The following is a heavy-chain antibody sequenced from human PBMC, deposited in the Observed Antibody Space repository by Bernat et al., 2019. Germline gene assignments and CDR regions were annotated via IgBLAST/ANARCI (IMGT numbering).Heavy chain of an antibody. Sequence: QVTLRESGPALAKPTQTLTLTCTFSGFSLSTSGLCVSWIRQPPGKALEWLARIDWDDAKYYSTSLKTRLTISKDTSKNQVVLTMTNMDPVDTATYYCARISAGSGSYNLDYWGQGTLVTVSS. V-gene: IGHV2-70*15. J-gene: IGHJ4*02. CDR1: GFSLSTSGLC. D-gene: IGHD3-10*01. CDR3: ARISAGSGSYNLDY. CDR2: IDWDDAK.